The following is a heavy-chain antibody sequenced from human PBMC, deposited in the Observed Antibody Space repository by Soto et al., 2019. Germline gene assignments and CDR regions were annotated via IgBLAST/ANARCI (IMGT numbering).Heavy chain of an antibody. CDR2: FDLDDGET. CDR1: GYTLTRLA. CDR3: VRWFGELSSDY. D-gene: IGHD3-10*01. V-gene: IGHV1-24*01. J-gene: IGHJ4*02. Sequence: QFQVVQSGAEVKKPGASVKVSCKVSGYTLTRLAIHWVRQAPGKGLEWVGSFDLDDGETIYAQRFQGRVTLTGDTSSNTAYMELTSLRSEDTAVFYCVRWFGELSSDYWGQGTLVTVSS.